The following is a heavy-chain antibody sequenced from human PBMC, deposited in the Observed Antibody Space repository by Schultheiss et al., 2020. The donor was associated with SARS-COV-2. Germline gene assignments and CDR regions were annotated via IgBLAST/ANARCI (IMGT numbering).Heavy chain of an antibody. V-gene: IGHV1-2*02. CDR1: GYTFTGYY. CDR3: ARVSGIAAAGSRARLLGY. Sequence: ASVKVSCKASGYTFTGYYMHWVRQAPGQGLEWMGWINPNSGGTNYAQKFQGRVTMTRDTSISTAYMELSRLRSDDTAVYYCARVSGIAAAGSRARLLGYWGQGTLVTVSS. J-gene: IGHJ4*02. CDR2: INPNSGGT. D-gene: IGHD6-13*01.